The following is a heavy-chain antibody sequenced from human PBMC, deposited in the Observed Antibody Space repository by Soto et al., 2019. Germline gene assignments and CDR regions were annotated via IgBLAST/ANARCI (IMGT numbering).Heavy chain of an antibody. Sequence: PSETLSLTCGVSGGSISTGDYYWSWARQTPGKGLEWIGYIYYTGRTYINPSLHKRVNIAVDTFMNPFALILTSATAKDTAVYYCVRAPQKKRFLAWVLDSWGQGTLVTVSS. CDR2: IYYTGRT. V-gene: IGHV4-30-4*08. J-gene: IGHJ4*02. CDR1: GGSISTGDYY. CDR3: VRAPQKKRFLAWVLDS. D-gene: IGHD3-3*01.